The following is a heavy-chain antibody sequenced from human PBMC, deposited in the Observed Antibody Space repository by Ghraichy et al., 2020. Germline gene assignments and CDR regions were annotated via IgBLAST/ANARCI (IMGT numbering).Heavy chain of an antibody. D-gene: IGHD2-2*01. Sequence: ASVKVSCKVSGYTLTELSMHWVRQAPGKGLEWMGGFDPEDGETIYAQKFQGRVTMTEDTSTDTAYMELSSLRSEDTAVYYCATVWEGRRYCSSTSCYRAPFDPWGQGTLVTVSS. CDR3: ATVWEGRRYCSSTSCYRAPFDP. J-gene: IGHJ5*02. CDR1: GYTLTELS. V-gene: IGHV1-24*01. CDR2: FDPEDGET.